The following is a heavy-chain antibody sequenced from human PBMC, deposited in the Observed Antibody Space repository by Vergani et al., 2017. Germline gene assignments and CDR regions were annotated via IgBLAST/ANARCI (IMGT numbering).Heavy chain of an antibody. J-gene: IGHJ3*02. CDR3: ARGAHAFDI. Sequence: VQLVESGGGLVQPGGSLILSCAASGFTFSSYSMNWVRQAPGKGLEWVSYISSSSSTIYYADSVKGRFTISRDNAKNSLYLQMNSLRAEDTAVYYCARGAHAFDIWGQGTMVTVSS. V-gene: IGHV3-48*01. CDR1: GFTFSSYS. CDR2: ISSSSSTI.